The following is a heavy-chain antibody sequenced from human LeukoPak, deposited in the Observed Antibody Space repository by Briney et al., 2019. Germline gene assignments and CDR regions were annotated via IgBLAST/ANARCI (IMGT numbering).Heavy chain of an antibody. CDR3: ARADRGSYYRYYFDY. CDR1: GGTFSSYA. J-gene: IGHJ4*02. D-gene: IGHD1-26*01. CDR2: IIPIFGTA. V-gene: IGHV1-69*01. Sequence: ASVKVSCKASGGTFSSYAIGWVRQAPGQGLEWMGGIIPIFGTANYAQKFQGRVTITADESTSTAYMELSSLRSEDTAVYYCARADRGSYYRYYFDYWGQGTLVTVSS.